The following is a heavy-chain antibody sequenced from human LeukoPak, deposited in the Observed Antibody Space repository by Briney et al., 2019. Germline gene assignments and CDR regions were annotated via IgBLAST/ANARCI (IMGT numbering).Heavy chain of an antibody. Sequence: GGSLRLSCAASGFTLRSYAMSWVRQAPGKGLEWVAVIWYDGSNKYHADSVKGRFTISRDNSKNTLYLQMNSLRAEDTAVYYCAKKGLDIWGQGTMVTVSS. CDR2: IWYDGSNK. J-gene: IGHJ3*02. V-gene: IGHV3-33*08. CDR1: GFTLRSYA. CDR3: AKKGLDI.